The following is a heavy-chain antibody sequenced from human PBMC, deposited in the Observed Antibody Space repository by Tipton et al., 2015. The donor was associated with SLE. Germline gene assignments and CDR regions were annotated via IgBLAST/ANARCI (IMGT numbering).Heavy chain of an antibody. V-gene: IGHV3-23*01. CDR2: ISGSSASK. Sequence: SLRLSCAASGFTFSKFAMSWVRQVPGKGLEWVSSISGSSASKYYADSVKGRFTISRDNLKSTLYLEMNSLRAEDTAVYYCATTAAASWFDPWGQGTLVTVSS. J-gene: IGHJ5*02. CDR3: ATTAAASWFDP. D-gene: IGHD6-13*01. CDR1: GFTFSKFA.